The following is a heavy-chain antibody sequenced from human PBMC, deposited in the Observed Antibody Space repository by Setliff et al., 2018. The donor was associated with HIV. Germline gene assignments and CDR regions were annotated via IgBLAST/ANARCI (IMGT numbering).Heavy chain of an antibody. Sequence: ASETLSLTCSVSGGTLSSRDYNWGWIRQPPGKGLEWIGSVYYSGSVNCNPSLKSRVTMSVDTSKNQFTLNLNSVTAADTAVYYCARHRGSYLDPLDVWGRGTMVTVSS. CDR1: GGTLSSRDYN. V-gene: IGHV4-39*01. CDR2: VYYSGSV. CDR3: ARHRGSYLDPLDV. D-gene: IGHD1-26*01. J-gene: IGHJ3*01.